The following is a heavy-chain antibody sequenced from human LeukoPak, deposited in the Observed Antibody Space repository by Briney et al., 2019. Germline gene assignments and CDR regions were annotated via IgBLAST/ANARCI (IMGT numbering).Heavy chain of an antibody. CDR2: IRYDGSNK. Sequence: GGSLRLSCAASGFTFSSYGMHWVRQAPGKGLEWVAFIRYDGSNKYYADSVKGRFTISRDNSKNTLYLQMNSLRAEDTAVYYCAKDWDTAMVTGGWGQGTLVTVSS. J-gene: IGHJ4*02. CDR3: AKDWDTAMVTGG. D-gene: IGHD5-18*01. V-gene: IGHV3-30*02. CDR1: GFTFSSYG.